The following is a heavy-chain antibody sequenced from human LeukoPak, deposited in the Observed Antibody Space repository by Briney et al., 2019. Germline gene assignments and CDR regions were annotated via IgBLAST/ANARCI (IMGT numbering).Heavy chain of an antibody. CDR3: ARDLGYCSGGSCYPAWFDP. CDR2: ISYSGST. J-gene: IGHJ5*02. V-gene: IGHV4-59*12. CDR1: GGSISSYY. D-gene: IGHD2-15*01. Sequence: SETLSLTCTVSGGSISSYYWSWIRQPPGKGLEWIGYISYSGSTYYNPSLKSRVTISVDTSKNQFSLKLSSVTAADTAVYYCARDLGYCSGGSCYPAWFDPWGQGTLVTVSS.